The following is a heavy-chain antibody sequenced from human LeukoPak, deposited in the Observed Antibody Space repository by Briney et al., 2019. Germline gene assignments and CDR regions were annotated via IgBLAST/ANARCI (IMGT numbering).Heavy chain of an antibody. CDR3: ARGEPLRLGELDYFDP. J-gene: IGHJ5*02. Sequence: SETLSLTCAVYGGSFSGYYWSWIRQPPGKGMEWIGEINHSGSTNYSASLKSRVTISVDTSKNQLSLKLSSETAADTAVYYCARGEPLRLGELDYFDPWGQGTLVTVSS. V-gene: IGHV4-34*01. D-gene: IGHD3-16*01. CDR1: GGSFSGYY. CDR2: INHSGST.